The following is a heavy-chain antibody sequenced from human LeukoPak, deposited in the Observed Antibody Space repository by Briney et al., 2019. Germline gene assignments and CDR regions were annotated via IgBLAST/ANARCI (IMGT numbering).Heavy chain of an antibody. CDR3: ARESTSWSFEY. Sequence: ASVTVSCTASGYTFSRYGINWVRQAPGQGLEWMGWISVYNGNTDYSQTLQGRITMTADTSTSTAFMELTSLRSDDTAVYFCARESTSWSFEYWGQGTLVTVS. V-gene: IGHV1-18*01. CDR2: ISVYNGNT. CDR1: GYTFSRYG. D-gene: IGHD6-13*01. J-gene: IGHJ4*02.